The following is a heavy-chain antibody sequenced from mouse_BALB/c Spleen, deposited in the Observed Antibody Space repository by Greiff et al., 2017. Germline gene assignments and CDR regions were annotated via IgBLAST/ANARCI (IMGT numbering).Heavy chain of an antibody. CDR1: GYSITSDYV. J-gene: IGHJ2*01. CDR3: ARRSSYSFDY. V-gene: IGHV3-2*02. CDR2: ISYSGST. Sequence: EVQLQQSGPGLVKPSQSLSLTCTVTGYSITSDYVWNWIRQFPGNKLEWMGYISYSGSTSYNPSLKSRISITRDTSKNQFFLQLNSVTTEDTATYYCARRSSYSFDYWGQGTTLTVSS.